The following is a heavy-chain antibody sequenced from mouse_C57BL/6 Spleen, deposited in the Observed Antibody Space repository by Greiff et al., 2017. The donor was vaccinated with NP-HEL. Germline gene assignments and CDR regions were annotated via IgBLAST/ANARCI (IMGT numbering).Heavy chain of an antibody. CDR2: IDPSDSET. CDR3: ARMGYDYPFDY. J-gene: IGHJ2*01. Sequence: QVQLQQSGAELVRPGSSVKLSCKASGYTFTSYWMHWVKQRPIQGLEWIGNIDPSDSETHYNQKFKDKATWTVDKSSSTAYMQLSSLTSVDSAVYYCARMGYDYPFDYWGQGTTLTVSS. V-gene: IGHV1-52*01. D-gene: IGHD2-4*01. CDR1: GYTFTSYW.